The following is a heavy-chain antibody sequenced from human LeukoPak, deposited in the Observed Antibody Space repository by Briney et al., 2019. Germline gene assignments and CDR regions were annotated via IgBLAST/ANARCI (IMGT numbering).Heavy chain of an antibody. CDR3: AKEDIVVVVAATGGYFDY. D-gene: IGHD2-15*01. CDR1: GFTVSSNY. J-gene: IGHJ4*02. Sequence: GGSLRLSCAASGFTVSSNYMSWVRQAPGKGLEWVSVIYSGGSTYYADSVKGRFTISRDNSKNTLYLQMNSLRAEDTAVYYCAKEDIVVVVAATGGYFDYWGQGTLVTVSS. CDR2: IYSGGST. V-gene: IGHV3-53*01.